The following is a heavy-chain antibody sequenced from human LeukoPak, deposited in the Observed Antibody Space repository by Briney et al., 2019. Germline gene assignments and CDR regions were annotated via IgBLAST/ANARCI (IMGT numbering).Heavy chain of an antibody. V-gene: IGHV7-4-1*02. Sequence: GASVKVSCKAFGYTFSSHAMNWVRQAPGQGLELMGWINTNTGIPTYAQGFAGRFVFSLDTSVTTAYLQITSLEAEDTAVYYCARDLVSAGFDIWGQGTMVTVSS. CDR2: INTNTGIP. D-gene: IGHD6-6*01. J-gene: IGHJ3*02. CDR1: GYTFSSHA. CDR3: ARDLVSAGFDI.